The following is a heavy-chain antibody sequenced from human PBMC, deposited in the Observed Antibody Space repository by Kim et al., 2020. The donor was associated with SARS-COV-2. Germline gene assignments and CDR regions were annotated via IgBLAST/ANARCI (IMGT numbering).Heavy chain of an antibody. V-gene: IGHV3-7*03. D-gene: IGHD1-1*01. CDR1: GFTFSSYW. CDR2: IKQDGSEK. Sequence: GGSLRLFCAASGFTFSSYWMSWVRQAPGKGLEWVANIKQDGSEKYYVDSVKGRFTISRDNAKNSLYLQMNSLRAEDTAVYYCAREVGEYNPDAFDIWGQGTMVTVSS. CDR3: AREVGEYNPDAFDI. J-gene: IGHJ3*02.